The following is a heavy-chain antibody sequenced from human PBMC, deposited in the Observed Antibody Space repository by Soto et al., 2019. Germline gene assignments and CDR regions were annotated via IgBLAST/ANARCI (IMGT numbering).Heavy chain of an antibody. V-gene: IGHV3-30*03. J-gene: IGHJ4*02. CDR2: ISYDGSNK. D-gene: IGHD3-22*01. CDR3: ASGYDSSGYSD. CDR1: GFIFSSYG. Sequence: PGGVVRLSCGAFGFIFSSYGMDWGRQAPGKGLGGVAVISYDGSNKYYADSVKRRFPISRDNSKNTLYLQMNSLRAEDTAVYYCASGYDSSGYSDWGQGTLVTVSS.